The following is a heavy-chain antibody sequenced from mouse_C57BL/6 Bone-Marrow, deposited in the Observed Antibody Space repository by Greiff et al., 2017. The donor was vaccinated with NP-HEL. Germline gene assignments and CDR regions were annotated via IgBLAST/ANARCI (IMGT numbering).Heavy chain of an antibody. CDR1: GYTFTDYY. V-gene: IGHV1-75*01. D-gene: IGHD1-1*01. J-gene: IGHJ3*01. CDR2: IFPGSGST. CDR3: ARRYYGSSYLPWLAY. Sequence: QVQLKQSGPELVKPGASVKISCKASGYTFTDYYINWVKQRPGQGLEWIGWIFPGSGSTYYNEKFKGKATLTVDKSSSTAYMLLSSLTSEDSAVYFCARRYYGSSYLPWLAYWGQGTLVTVSA.